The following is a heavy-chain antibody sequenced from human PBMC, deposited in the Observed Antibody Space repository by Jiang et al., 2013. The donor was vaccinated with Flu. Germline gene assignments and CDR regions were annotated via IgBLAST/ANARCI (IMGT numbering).Heavy chain of an antibody. V-gene: IGHV4-34*01. CDR3: ARRRITIFGVVIGLDY. D-gene: IGHD3-3*01. CDR1: GGSFSGYY. Sequence: LLKPSETLSLTCAVYGGSFSGYYWSWIRQPPGKGLEWIGEINHSGSTNYNPSLKSRVTISVDTSKNQFSLKLSSVTAADTAVYYCARRRITIFGVVIGLDYWGQGTLVTVSS. CDR2: INHSGST. J-gene: IGHJ4*02.